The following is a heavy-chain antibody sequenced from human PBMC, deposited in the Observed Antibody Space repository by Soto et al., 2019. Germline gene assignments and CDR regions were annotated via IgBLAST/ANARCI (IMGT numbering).Heavy chain of an antibody. Sequence: VQLVESGGGVVPPGRSLRLSCAASGFTFSSHAMHWVRQAPGKGLEWVAIISYDESDEYYADSVKGRFTISRDNSKNTLYLQLNSLRAEDTAVYYCARDQNRRYYFDYWGQGTLLTVSS. CDR3: ARDQNRRYYFDY. CDR2: ISYDESDE. V-gene: IGHV3-30-3*01. J-gene: IGHJ4*02. CDR1: GFTFSSHA.